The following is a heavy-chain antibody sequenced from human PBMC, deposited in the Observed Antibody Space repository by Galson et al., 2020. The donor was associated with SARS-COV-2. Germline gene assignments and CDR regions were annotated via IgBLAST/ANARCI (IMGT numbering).Heavy chain of an antibody. D-gene: IGHD6-13*01. Sequence: GGSLRLSCAASGFTFSSYAMHWVSQAPGKGLEWVAVISYDGSNKYYADSVKGRFTISRDNSKNTLYLQMNSLRAEDTAVYYCARVFPGIAAAGRLAPVYYYYYYGMDVWGQGTTVTVSS. CDR1: GFTFSSYA. V-gene: IGHV3-30-3*01. CDR3: ARVFPGIAAAGRLAPVYYYYYYGMDV. CDR2: ISYDGSNK. J-gene: IGHJ6*02.